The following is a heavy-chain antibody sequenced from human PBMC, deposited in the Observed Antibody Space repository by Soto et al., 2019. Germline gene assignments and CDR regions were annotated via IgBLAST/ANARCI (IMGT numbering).Heavy chain of an antibody. J-gene: IGHJ4*02. D-gene: IGHD3-10*01. Sequence: SETLSLTCTVSGGSISSYYWSWIRQPPGKGLEWIGYIYYSGSTNYNPSLKSRVTISVDTSKNQFSLKLSSVTAADTAVYYCARLPRLWFGELFFDYWGQGTLVTVSS. CDR3: ARLPRLWFGELFFDY. CDR2: IYYSGST. V-gene: IGHV4-59*08. CDR1: GGSISSYY.